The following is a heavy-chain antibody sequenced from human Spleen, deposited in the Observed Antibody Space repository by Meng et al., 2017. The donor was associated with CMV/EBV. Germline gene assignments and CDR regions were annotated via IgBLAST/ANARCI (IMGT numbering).Heavy chain of an antibody. V-gene: IGHV3-23*01. Sequence: GESLKISCAASGFTFSSYAMSWVRQAPGKGLEWVSTISGSGGSTYYADSVKGRFTISRDNSKNTLYLQMNSLRVEDTAVYYCTKAGGEGPWGQGTLVPFSS. J-gene: IGHJ5*02. CDR2: ISGSGGST. D-gene: IGHD3-10*01. CDR1: GFTFSSYA. CDR3: TKAGGEGP.